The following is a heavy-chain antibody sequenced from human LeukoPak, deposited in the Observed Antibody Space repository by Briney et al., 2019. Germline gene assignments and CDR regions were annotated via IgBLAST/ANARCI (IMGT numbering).Heavy chain of an antibody. CDR2: IYYSGST. J-gene: IGHJ6*03. V-gene: IGHV4-59*01. Sequence: PSETLSLTCTVSGGSISSYYWSWIRQPPGKGLEYIGYIYYSGSTNYNPSLKSRVTISVDTSKNQFSLKLSSVTAADTAVYYCARTEESGYSYGYFGYYYYIDVWGKGTTVTVSS. CDR1: GGSISSYY. CDR3: ARTEESGYSYGYFGYYYYIDV. D-gene: IGHD5-18*01.